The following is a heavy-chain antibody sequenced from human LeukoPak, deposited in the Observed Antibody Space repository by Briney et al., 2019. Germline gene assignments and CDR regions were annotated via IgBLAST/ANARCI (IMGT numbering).Heavy chain of an antibody. J-gene: IGHJ4*02. Sequence: GRSLRLSCAASGFTFTSYAMHWVGQAPGKGLERVAVISYDGSNKYFADSVKGRFTISRDNSKNTLYLQMNSLRAEDTAVYYCARDNLGYCSGSSCPLHYWGQGTLVTVSS. CDR1: GFTFTSYA. V-gene: IGHV3-30*04. CDR3: ARDNLGYCSGSSCPLHY. CDR2: ISYDGSNK. D-gene: IGHD2-15*01.